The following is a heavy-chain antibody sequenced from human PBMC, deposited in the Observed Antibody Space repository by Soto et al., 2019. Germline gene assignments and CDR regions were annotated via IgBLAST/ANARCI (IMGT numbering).Heavy chain of an antibody. Sequence: ASVKVSCKASGYTFTGYYMHWVRQAPGQGLEWMGWINPNSGGTNYAQKFQGWVTMTMDTSISTAYMELSRLRSDDTAVYYCARAGSDIVVVPAAISGGYGMDVWGQGTTVTVSS. J-gene: IGHJ6*02. D-gene: IGHD2-2*01. CDR1: GYTFTGYY. CDR3: ARAGSDIVVVPAAISGGYGMDV. V-gene: IGHV1-2*04. CDR2: INPNSGGT.